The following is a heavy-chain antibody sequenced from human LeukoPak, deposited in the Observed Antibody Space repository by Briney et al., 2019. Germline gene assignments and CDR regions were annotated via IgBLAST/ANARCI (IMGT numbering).Heavy chain of an antibody. CDR1: GGSISSYY. D-gene: IGHD6-19*01. CDR3: AAGYSSGWYYFDY. CDR2: IYYSGST. J-gene: IGHJ4*02. V-gene: IGHV4-59*01. Sequence: SETLSLTCTVSGGSISSYYWSWIRQPPGKGLEWIGYIYYSGSTNYNPSLKGRVTISVDTSKNQFSLKLSSVTAADTAVYYCAAGYSSGWYYFDYWGQGTLVTASS.